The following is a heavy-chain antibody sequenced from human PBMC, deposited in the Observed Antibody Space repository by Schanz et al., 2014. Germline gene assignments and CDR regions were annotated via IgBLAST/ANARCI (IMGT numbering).Heavy chain of an antibody. CDR1: GFIVSNTY. D-gene: IGHD4-17*01. J-gene: IGHJ6*02. Sequence: EVQLVESGGGLVQPGGSLRLSCAASGFIVSNTYVTWVRQAPGKGLDWVSVIYSGGSTFYTDSVKGRFTISRDNSKNTLYLQMNSLIAEDTAVYYCARVRAYDYGAEAHGMDVWGHGTTVTFSS. V-gene: IGHV3-53*01. CDR2: IYSGGST. CDR3: ARVRAYDYGAEAHGMDV.